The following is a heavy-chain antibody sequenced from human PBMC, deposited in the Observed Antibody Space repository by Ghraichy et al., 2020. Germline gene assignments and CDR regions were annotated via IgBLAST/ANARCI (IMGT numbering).Heavy chain of an antibody. CDR3: AREYYSSPGI. Sequence: ETRSLTCTVSGGSVSSSSYHWAWIRQPPGKGLEWIGSIYYTGTTYYNPSLRSQGTIPLDTSKNQFSLRLSSVNAAATAVYYCAREYYSSPGIWGQGTLVTVSS. D-gene: IGHD3-10*01. V-gene: IGHV4-39*02. CDR2: IYYTGTT. CDR1: GGSVSSSSYH. J-gene: IGHJ4*02.